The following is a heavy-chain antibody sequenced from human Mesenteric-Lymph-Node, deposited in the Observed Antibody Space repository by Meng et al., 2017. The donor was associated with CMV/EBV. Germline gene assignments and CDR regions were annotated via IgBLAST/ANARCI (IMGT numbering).Heavy chain of an antibody. V-gene: IGHV4-34*01. CDR3: ARHQRWLKSEGGFNY. CDR1: GGSFSGYY. D-gene: IGHD4-23*01. CDR2: INHSGST. Sequence: VLQQEGGAELSRPSGNLSLNGAVYGGSFSGYYWVWIRQPPGKELEWIGEINHSGSTNYNPSLKSRVTISVDTSKTQFSLKLSSVTAADTAVYYGARHQRWLKSEGGFNYWGQGTLVTVSS. J-gene: IGHJ4*02.